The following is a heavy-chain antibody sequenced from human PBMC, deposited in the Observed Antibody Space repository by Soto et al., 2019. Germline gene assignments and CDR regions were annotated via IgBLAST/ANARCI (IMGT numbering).Heavy chain of an antibody. J-gene: IGHJ1*01. CDR2: IKSKADGGTT. D-gene: IGHD3-22*01. CDR3: TPRVPIGGYYPGYFQY. Sequence: EVQVVESGGGLVKPGGSLRLSCAASGFTFTNAWMTWVRQAPGKGLEWVGRIKSKADGGTTDYAAPVKGRFTISRDDSKDTLYLQMNSLKTDDTAVYYCTPRVPIGGYYPGYFQYWGQGALVTVSS. V-gene: IGHV3-15*01. CDR1: GFTFTNAW.